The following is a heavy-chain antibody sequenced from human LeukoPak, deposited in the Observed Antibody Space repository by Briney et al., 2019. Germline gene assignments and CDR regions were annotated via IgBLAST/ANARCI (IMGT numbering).Heavy chain of an antibody. Sequence: PSETLSLTCAVYVGSFSGYYWSWIRQPPGKGLEWIGEINHSGSTNYNPSLKSRVTISVDTSKNQFSLKLSSVTAADTAVYYCARGGLGARGSSWYYYYYGMDVWGKGTTVTVSS. V-gene: IGHV4-34*01. CDR2: INHSGST. CDR3: ARGGLGARGSSWYYYYYGMDV. J-gene: IGHJ6*04. D-gene: IGHD6-13*01. CDR1: VGSFSGYY.